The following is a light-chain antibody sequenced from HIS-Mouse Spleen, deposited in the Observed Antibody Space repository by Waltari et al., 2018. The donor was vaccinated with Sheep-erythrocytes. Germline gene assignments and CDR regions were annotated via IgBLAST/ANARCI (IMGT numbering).Light chain of an antibody. Sequence: DIKINQSRSTPAASVLEGSPITCLASQSISSWLAWYQQKPGKAPKLLIYKASSLESGVPSRFSGSGSGTEFTLTISSLQPDDFATYYCQQYNSYSPLTFGGGTKVEIK. CDR1: QSISSW. V-gene: IGKV1-5*03. J-gene: IGKJ4*01. CDR2: KAS. CDR3: QQYNSYSPLT.